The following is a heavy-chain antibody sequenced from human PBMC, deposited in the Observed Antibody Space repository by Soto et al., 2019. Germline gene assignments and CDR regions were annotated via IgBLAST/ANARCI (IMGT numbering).Heavy chain of an antibody. Sequence: SETLSLTCAVYGGSFSGYHWSWIRQPPGKGLEWIGEINHSGSTNYNPSLKSRVTISVDTSKNQFSLKLSSVTAADTAVYYCARVGYSSGWPHFDYWGQGTLVTVSS. CDR3: ARVGYSSGWPHFDY. J-gene: IGHJ4*02. D-gene: IGHD6-19*01. V-gene: IGHV4-34*01. CDR1: GGSFSGYH. CDR2: INHSGST.